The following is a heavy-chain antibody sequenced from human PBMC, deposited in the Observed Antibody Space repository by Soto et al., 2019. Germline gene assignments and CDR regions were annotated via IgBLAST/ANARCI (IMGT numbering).Heavy chain of an antibody. CDR3: AKRSLSPYCDGGSCYSPCDS. Sequence: EVQLLESGGGLVQPGGSLRLSCAASGFTFSNYAMSWVRQAPGKGLDWVSTISVPDGSTYYADSVKGRFTISRDNSKNTLYLQRNSLGAEDTAIDYYAKRSLSPYCDGGSCYSPCDSWGQGTLVTVSS. V-gene: IGHV3-23*01. CDR2: ISVPDGST. D-gene: IGHD2-15*01. CDR1: GFTFSNYA. J-gene: IGHJ4*02.